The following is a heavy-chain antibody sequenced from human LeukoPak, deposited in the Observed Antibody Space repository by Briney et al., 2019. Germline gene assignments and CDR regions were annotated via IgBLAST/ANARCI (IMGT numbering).Heavy chain of an antibody. Sequence: SETLSLTCTVSGGSISSYYWSWIRQPPGKGLEWIGYIYYSGSPNYNPSLKSRVTISVDTSKNQFSLKLSSVTAADTAVYYRASQGWGYYDSSGYSQSSLAFDIWGKGTMVTVSS. CDR1: GGSISSYY. J-gene: IGHJ3*02. CDR2: IYYSGSP. D-gene: IGHD3-22*01. CDR3: ASQGWGYYDSSGYSQSSLAFDI. V-gene: IGHV4-59*01.